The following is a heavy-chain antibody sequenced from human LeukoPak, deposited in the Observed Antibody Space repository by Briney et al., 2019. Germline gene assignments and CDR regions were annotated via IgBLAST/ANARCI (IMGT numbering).Heavy chain of an antibody. CDR3: AGGFGHNWSPFEN. CDR2: INGDGSDI. Sequence: GGSLRLSCATFGFTFRNYWMHWVRQAPGKGLVWVSRINGDGSDISYADFVKGRFTISRDNAKNTVSLQMDSLTDDDTALYFCAGGFGHNWSPFENWGQGTLVTVSS. D-gene: IGHD1-1*01. J-gene: IGHJ4*02. CDR1: GFTFRNYW. V-gene: IGHV3-74*01.